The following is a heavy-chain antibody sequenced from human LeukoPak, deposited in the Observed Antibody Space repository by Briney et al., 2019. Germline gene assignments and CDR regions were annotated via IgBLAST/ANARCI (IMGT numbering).Heavy chain of an antibody. CDR2: ISSNGGST. Sequence: GSLRLSCAASGFTFSSYAMHWVHQAPGKGLEYVSAISSNGGSTYYANSVKGRFTISRDNSKNTLYLQMGSLRAEDMAVYYCARVRRYFDWLLPYYFDYWGQGTLVTVSS. D-gene: IGHD3-9*01. CDR1: GFTFSSYA. CDR3: ARVRRYFDWLLPYYFDY. J-gene: IGHJ4*02. V-gene: IGHV3-64*01.